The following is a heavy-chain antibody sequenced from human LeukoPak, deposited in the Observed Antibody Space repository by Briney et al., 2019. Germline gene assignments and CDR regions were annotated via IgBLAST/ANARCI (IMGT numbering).Heavy chain of an antibody. CDR3: ARDRAVAGTVDY. Sequence: GGSLRLSCAASGYMNWVRQAPGKGLEWISFVSISSGTIYYADSVNGRFRISRDNAKSSLDLEMNSLRAEDTAVYYCARDRAVAGTVDYWGQGTLVTVSS. D-gene: IGHD6-19*01. V-gene: IGHV3-48*04. CDR1: GY. CDR2: VSISSGTI. J-gene: IGHJ4*02.